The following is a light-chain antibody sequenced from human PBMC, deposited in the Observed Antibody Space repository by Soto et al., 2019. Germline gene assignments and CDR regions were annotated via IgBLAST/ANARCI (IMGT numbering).Light chain of an antibody. J-gene: IGKJ2*01. CDR3: MQGTPWPPYT. CDR2: KVS. CDR1: QSLAYIDGNTY. V-gene: IGKV2-30*01. Sequence: EVVMTQSPLSLPVTLGQPASISCRSSQSLAYIDGNTYLSWFQQRPGQSPRRLIYKVSNRESGVPVRFSGSGSGTDFKLKISRVEAEDVGVYYCMQGTPWPPYTFGQGTKLEIK.